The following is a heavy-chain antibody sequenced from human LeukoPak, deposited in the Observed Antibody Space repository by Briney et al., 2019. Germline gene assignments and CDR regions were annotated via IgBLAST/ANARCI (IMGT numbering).Heavy chain of an antibody. CDR1: GYTFTSYG. CDR2: ISAYNGNT. Sequence: ASVKVSCKASGYTFTSYGISWVRQAPGQGLEWMGWISAYNGNTNYAQKLQGRVTMTTDTSTSTAFMELRSLRSDDTAVYYCARVLYYYDSSASGDWFDPWGQGTLVTVSS. V-gene: IGHV1-18*01. CDR3: ARVLYYYDSSASGDWFDP. D-gene: IGHD3-22*01. J-gene: IGHJ5*02.